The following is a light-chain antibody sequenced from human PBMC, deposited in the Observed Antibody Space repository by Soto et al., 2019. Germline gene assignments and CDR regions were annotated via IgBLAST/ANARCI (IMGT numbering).Light chain of an antibody. CDR1: QDIAIY. CDR2: AAS. V-gene: IGKV1-16*01. Sequence: IQLTQSPSPLSASVGDRVTITCRASQDIAIYLAWDRQKPGEAPKSLIYAASTLQRGVRARFSGSGSGTAFTLTISSLQPEDFATYYCQQYNSYPFSFGPGTKVDIK. CDR3: QQYNSYPFS. J-gene: IGKJ3*01.